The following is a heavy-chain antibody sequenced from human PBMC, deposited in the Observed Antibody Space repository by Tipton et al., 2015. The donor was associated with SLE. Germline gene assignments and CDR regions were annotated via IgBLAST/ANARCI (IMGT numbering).Heavy chain of an antibody. CDR3: ATDASSFGDLFAFDI. V-gene: IGHV1-69*06. CDR2: IIPIFGTA. J-gene: IGHJ3*02. Sequence: QVQLVQSGAEVKKPGSSVKVSCKASGGTFSSYAISWVRQAPGQGLEWMGGIIPIFGTANYAQKFQGRVTITADTTTDTAYMELSSLRSEDTAVYFCATDASSFGDLFAFDIWGQGTMVTVSS. CDR1: GGTFSSYA. D-gene: IGHD3-10*01.